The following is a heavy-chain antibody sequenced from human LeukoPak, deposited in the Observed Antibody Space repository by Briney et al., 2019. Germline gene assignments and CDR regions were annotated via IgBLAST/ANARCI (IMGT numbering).Heavy chain of an antibody. CDR2: ISSSGSTI. D-gene: IGHD3-9*01. Sequence: GGSLRLSCAASGFTFSSYEMNWVRQAPGKGLEWVSYISSSGSTIYYADSVQGRFTISRDNAKNSLYLQMNSLRAEDTAVYYCARAPWLARDDAFDIWSQGTMVTVSS. CDR1: GFTFSSYE. J-gene: IGHJ3*02. CDR3: ARAPWLARDDAFDI. V-gene: IGHV3-48*03.